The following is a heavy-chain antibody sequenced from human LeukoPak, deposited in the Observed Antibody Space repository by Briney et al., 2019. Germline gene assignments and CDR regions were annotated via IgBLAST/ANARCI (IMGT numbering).Heavy chain of an antibody. Sequence: GGSLRLSCAASGFIFSDFYMSWIRQAPGKGLEWVSYISSSGSTMYYTDSVKGRFTISRDNAKDSLYLQMNSLRAEDTAVYYCARDPGSGYEEHFDYWGQGTLVTVSS. J-gene: IGHJ4*02. D-gene: IGHD5-12*01. CDR2: ISSSGSTM. CDR1: GFIFSDFY. V-gene: IGHV3-11*01. CDR3: ARDPGSGYEEHFDY.